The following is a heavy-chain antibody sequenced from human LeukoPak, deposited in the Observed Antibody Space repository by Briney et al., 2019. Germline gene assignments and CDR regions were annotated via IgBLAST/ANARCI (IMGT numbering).Heavy chain of an antibody. D-gene: IGHD6-13*01. CDR2: TYFRSKWYD. Sequence: SQTLSLTCAISGDSVSSDGATWNWIRQSPSRGLEWLGMTYFRSKWYDDYAVSVKSRITINPDTSKNQFSLQLNSVTPEDTAVYYCAREKLSAGTTVDYWGQGTLVTVSS. J-gene: IGHJ4*02. CDR3: AREKLSAGTTVDY. V-gene: IGHV6-1*01. CDR1: GDSVSSDGAT.